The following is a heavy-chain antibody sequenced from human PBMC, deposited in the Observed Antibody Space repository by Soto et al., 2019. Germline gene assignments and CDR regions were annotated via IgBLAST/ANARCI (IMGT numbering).Heavy chain of an antibody. Sequence: GGSLRLSCAASGFTFSSYWMSWVRQAPGKGLEWVANIKQDGSEKYYVDSVKGRFTISRDNAKNSLYLQMNSLRAEDTAVYYCARGITIFGVVINYSYGMDVWGQGTSVTVSS. CDR2: IKQDGSEK. V-gene: IGHV3-7*01. D-gene: IGHD3-3*01. J-gene: IGHJ6*02. CDR3: ARGITIFGVVINYSYGMDV. CDR1: GFTFSSYW.